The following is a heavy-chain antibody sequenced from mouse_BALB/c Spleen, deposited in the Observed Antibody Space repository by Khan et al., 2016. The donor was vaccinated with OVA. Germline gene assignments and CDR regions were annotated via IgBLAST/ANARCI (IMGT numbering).Heavy chain of an antibody. Sequence: VQLKESGAELVKPGASVKLSCTTSGFNIKDTYLHWVKQRPEQGLEWIGRIAPANGNTQYDPKFQGKATLTSDTSSNTAYLQLKSLTSEDTAVYYCARPSYDPRDFEVWGAGTTVTVSS. CDR2: IAPANGNT. CDR1: GFNIKDTY. V-gene: IGHV14-3*02. J-gene: IGHJ1*01. CDR3: ARPSYDPRDFEV. D-gene: IGHD2-3*01.